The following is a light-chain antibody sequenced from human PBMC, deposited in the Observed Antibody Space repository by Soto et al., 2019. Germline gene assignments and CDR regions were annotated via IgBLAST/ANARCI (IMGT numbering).Light chain of an antibody. CDR1: SSDVGAYDY. CDR3: SSYTTSNTVV. J-gene: IGLJ2*01. V-gene: IGLV2-14*03. CDR2: DVS. Sequence: QSALTQPASVSGSPGQSITISCTGTSSDVGAYDYVSWYQQHPGKAPKVMIYDVSNWPSGVPNRFSGSKSGNTASLTISGLQAEDEADYYCSSYTTSNTVVFGGGTKLTVL.